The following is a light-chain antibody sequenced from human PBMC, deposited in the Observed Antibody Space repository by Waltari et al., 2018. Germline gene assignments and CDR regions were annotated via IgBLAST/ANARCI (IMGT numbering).Light chain of an antibody. Sequence: EIVLTQSTATLSLSPGERATLSCRASQIVSSYLAWYQQKPGQAPRLLIYDASNRATGIPARFSGSGSGTDFTLTISSLEPEDFAVYYCQQRSNWPPTFGQGTKVEIK. CDR3: QQRSNWPPT. V-gene: IGKV3-11*01. J-gene: IGKJ1*01. CDR1: QIVSSY. CDR2: DAS.